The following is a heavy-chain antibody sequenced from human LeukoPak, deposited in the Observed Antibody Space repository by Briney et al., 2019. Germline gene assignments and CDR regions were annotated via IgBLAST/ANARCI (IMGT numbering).Heavy chain of an antibody. CDR2: IYYSGST. Sequence: SETLSLTCTVSGGSISSHYWSWIRQPPGKGLEWIGLIYYSGSTNYNPSLKSRVTMSVDTSKNQFSPKLSSVTAADTAVYYCARDYGDYVGAFDIWGQGTMVTVSS. J-gene: IGHJ3*02. CDR3: ARDYGDYVGAFDI. D-gene: IGHD4-17*01. V-gene: IGHV4-59*11. CDR1: GGSISSHY.